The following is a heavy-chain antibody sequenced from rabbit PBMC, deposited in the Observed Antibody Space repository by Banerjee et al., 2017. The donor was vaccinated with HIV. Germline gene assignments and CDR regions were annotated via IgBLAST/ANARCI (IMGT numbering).Heavy chain of an antibody. CDR2: INTSSGNT. CDR3: ARDLAGSSDL. J-gene: IGHJ4*01. Sequence: QEQLEESGGDLVKPGRSLTLTCTASGFSFNNNYVMCWVRQAPGKGLEWIACINTSSGNTVYATWAKGRFTISKTSWTTVTLQMTSLTAADTATYFCARDLAGSSDLWVPGTLVTVS. D-gene: IGHD8-1*01. V-gene: IGHV1S45*01. CDR1: GFSFNNNYV.